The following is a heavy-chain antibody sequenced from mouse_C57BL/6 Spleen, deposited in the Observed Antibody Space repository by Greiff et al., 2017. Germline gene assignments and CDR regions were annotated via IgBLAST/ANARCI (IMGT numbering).Heavy chain of an antibody. J-gene: IGHJ3*01. CDR3: ARRDYDENWFAY. Sequence: EVHLVESGGGLVKPGGSLKLSCAASGFTFSDYGMHWVRQAPEKGLEWVAYISSGSSTIYYADTVKGRFTISRDNAKNTLFLQLTSLRSEDTAMYYCARRDYDENWFAYWGQGTLVTVSA. D-gene: IGHD2-4*01. V-gene: IGHV5-17*01. CDR2: ISSGSSTI. CDR1: GFTFSDYG.